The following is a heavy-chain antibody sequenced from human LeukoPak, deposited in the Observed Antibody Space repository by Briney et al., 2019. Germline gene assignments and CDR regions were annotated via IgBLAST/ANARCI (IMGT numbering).Heavy chain of an antibody. CDR2: IYSGGST. Sequence: SETLSLTCAVYGGSFSGYYWNWIRQPPGKGLEWIGSIYSGGSTYYNPSLKSRVTISVDTSKNQFSLKLSSVTAADTAVYYCARGVTYYYDSSGYHCFDYWGQGTLVTVSS. CDR3: ARGVTYYYDSSGYHCFDY. V-gene: IGHV4-34*01. CDR1: GGSFSGYY. D-gene: IGHD3-22*01. J-gene: IGHJ4*02.